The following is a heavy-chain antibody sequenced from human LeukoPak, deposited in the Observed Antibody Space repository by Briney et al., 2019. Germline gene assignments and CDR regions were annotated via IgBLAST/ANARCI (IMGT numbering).Heavy chain of an antibody. V-gene: IGHV5-51*01. J-gene: IGHJ4*02. CDR1: GYSFTNNW. D-gene: IGHD3-16*01. Sequence: GESLKISCKASGYSFTNNWIGWVRQMPGKGLEWMGIIYPGDSDTRYSPSFQGQVTISADKSISTGYLQWSSLKASDTAMYYCARLWGERHPDYWDQGTPVTVSS. CDR2: IYPGDSDT. CDR3: ARLWGERHPDY.